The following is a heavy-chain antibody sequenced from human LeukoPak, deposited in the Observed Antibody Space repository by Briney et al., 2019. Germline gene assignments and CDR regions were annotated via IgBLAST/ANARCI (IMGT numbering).Heavy chain of an antibody. D-gene: IGHD6-19*01. CDR3: ATDPSGRFDY. V-gene: IGHV1-18*01. J-gene: IGHJ4*02. CDR2: ISAYNGNT. CDR1: GYTFTSYG. Sequence: ASVKVSCKASGYTFTSYGISWVRQAPGQGLEWMGWISAYNGNTNYAQKLQGRVTMTEDTSTDTAYMELSSLRSEDTAVYYCATDPSGRFDYWGQGTLVTVSS.